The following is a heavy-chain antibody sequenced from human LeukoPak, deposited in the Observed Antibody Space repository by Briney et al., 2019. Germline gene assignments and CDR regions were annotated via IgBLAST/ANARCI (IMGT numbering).Heavy chain of an antibody. Sequence: ASVKVSCKASGCTFTGYYMHWVRQAPGQGLEWMGWINPNSGGTNYAQKFQGRVTMTRDTSISTAYMELSRLRSDDTAVYYCAASIAAGLNYYMDVWGKGTTVTVSS. V-gene: IGHV1-2*02. J-gene: IGHJ6*03. CDR3: AASIAAGLNYYMDV. CDR1: GCTFTGYY. CDR2: INPNSGGT. D-gene: IGHD6-13*01.